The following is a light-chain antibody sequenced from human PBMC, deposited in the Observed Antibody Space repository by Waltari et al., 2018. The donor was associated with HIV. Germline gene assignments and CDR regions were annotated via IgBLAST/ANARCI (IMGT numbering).Light chain of an antibody. CDR2: YSD. Sequence: QSVLPQPPPVSEGPAQAVVIPSSARRSNTGGNAVNRYQPLPGKPPRLLVFYSDVLSSGVSDRFPGTRSGPSASLAFTVLRAGDEGLYSCAVCDDSLNVVVFGGGTKLSVL. CDR1: RSNTGGNA. J-gene: IGLJ2*01. CDR3: AVCDDSLNVVV. V-gene: IGLV1-36*01.